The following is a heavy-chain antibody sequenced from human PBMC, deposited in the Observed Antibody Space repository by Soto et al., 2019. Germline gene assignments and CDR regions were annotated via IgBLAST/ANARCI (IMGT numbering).Heavy chain of an antibody. J-gene: IGHJ5*02. Sequence: EVQLLESGGDVVRPGGSLRLSCAASGFTFSSYAMGWVRQAPGKGLEWVAGVSRAGTYTFYADSVRGRFSISRDNSRDTVDLCMNALRGDETAVYFCVKYTVTEDLGESWGQGTLVSVSS. CDR1: GFTFSSYA. V-gene: IGHV3-23*01. D-gene: IGHD3-16*01. CDR2: VSRAGTYT. CDR3: VKYTVTEDLGES.